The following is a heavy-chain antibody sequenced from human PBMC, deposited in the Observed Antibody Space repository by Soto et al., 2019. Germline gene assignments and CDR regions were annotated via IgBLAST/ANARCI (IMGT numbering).Heavy chain of an antibody. Sequence: PGGSLRLSCAASGFTFSDHYMDWVRQAPGKGLEWVGRVKSRTDGETADYATFVKGRFTISRDYSKNALYLQMNSLKSEDTAVYYCAAERAYFHDSNGCLSIDFWGQGTLVTVSS. J-gene: IGHJ4*02. CDR1: GFTFSDHY. D-gene: IGHD3-22*01. CDR2: VKSRTDGETA. CDR3: AAERAYFHDSNGCLSIDF. V-gene: IGHV3-15*07.